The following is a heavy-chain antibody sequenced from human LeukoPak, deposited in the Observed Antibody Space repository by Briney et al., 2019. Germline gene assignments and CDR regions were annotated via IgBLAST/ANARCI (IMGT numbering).Heavy chain of an antibody. CDR1: GYTFTSYG. CDR2: INAGNGNT. CDR3: AREALIGRLVLGI. D-gene: IGHD4/OR15-4a*01. J-gene: IGHJ3*02. Sequence: GASVKVSCKASGYTFTSYGISWVRQAPGQGLEWMGWINAGNGNTKYSQKFQGRVTITRDTSASTAYMELSSLRSEDTAVYFCAREALIGRLVLGIWGQGTMVTVSS. V-gene: IGHV1-3*01.